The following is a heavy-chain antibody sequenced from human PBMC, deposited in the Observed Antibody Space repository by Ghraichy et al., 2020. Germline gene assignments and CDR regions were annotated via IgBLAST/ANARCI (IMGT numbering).Heavy chain of an antibody. Sequence: SETLSLTCTVSGGSISSYYWSWIRQPPGKGLEWIGYIYYSGSTNYNPSLKSRVTISVDTSKNQFSLKLSSVTAADTAVYYCAQLGQVGKFWYFDLWGRGTLVTVSS. J-gene: IGHJ2*01. V-gene: IGHV4-59*01. CDR2: IYYSGST. D-gene: IGHD1-1*01. CDR3: AQLGQVGKFWYFDL. CDR1: GGSISSYY.